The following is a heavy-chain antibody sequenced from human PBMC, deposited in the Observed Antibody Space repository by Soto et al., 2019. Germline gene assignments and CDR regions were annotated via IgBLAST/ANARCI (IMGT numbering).Heavy chain of an antibody. J-gene: IGHJ5*02. CDR2: IYYSVST. D-gene: IGHD4-17*01. V-gene: IGHV4-59*08. CDR3: TSHETLQGDYVS. Sequence: PSETLSLTCTVSGGSISSYYWSWIRQPPGKGLEWIGYIYYSVSTNYNPSLKSRVTISVDTSKNQFSLKLSSVTAADTAVYYCTSHETLQGDYVSWGQGLLVTVSS. CDR1: GGSISSYY.